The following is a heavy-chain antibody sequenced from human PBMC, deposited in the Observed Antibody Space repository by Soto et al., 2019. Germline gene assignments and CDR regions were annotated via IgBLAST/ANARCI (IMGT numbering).Heavy chain of an antibody. J-gene: IGHJ4*02. Sequence: QVHLVQSGAEVKKPGASVKVSCKASGYTFTSYGITWVRQAPGQGLEWMGWISAHNGNTDYAQKLQGRVIVTRDTSTSIAYMELRSLISDDTAVYYCARGRYGDHWGQGALVTVSS. V-gene: IGHV1-18*01. CDR1: GYTFTSYG. CDR3: ARGRYGDH. CDR2: ISAHNGNT. D-gene: IGHD1-1*01.